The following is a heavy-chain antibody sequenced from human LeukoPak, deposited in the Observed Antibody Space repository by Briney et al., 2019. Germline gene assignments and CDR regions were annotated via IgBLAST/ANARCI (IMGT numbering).Heavy chain of an antibody. J-gene: IGHJ4*02. CDR1: GYTFTSNY. CDR3: ARDQEGFDY. V-gene: IGHV1-46*01. CDR2: IYPRDGST. Sequence: ASVKVSCKASGYTFTSNYIHWVRQAPGQGLEWMGMIYPRDGSTGYAQKFQGRVTVTRDASTSTVHMELSGLRSEDTAVYYCARDQEGFDYWGQGTLVTVSS.